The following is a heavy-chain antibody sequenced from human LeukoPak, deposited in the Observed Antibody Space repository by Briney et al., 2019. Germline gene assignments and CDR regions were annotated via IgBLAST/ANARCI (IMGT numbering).Heavy chain of an antibody. CDR2: ISAYNGNT. J-gene: IGHJ4*02. V-gene: IGHV1-18*01. CDR1: GYTFTSYG. D-gene: IGHD2-2*01. CDR3: AKAGQDIVVVPAALDFDY. Sequence: ASVKVSCKASGYTFTSYGISWVRQAPGQGLEWMGWISAYNGNTNYAQKLQGRVTMTTDTSTSTAYMELRSLGSDDTAVYYCAKAGQDIVVVPAALDFDYWGQGTLVTVSS.